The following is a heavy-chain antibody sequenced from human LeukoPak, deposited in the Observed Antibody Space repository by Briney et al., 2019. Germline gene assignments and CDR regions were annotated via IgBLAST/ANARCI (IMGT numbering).Heavy chain of an antibody. V-gene: IGHV4-59*12. CDR2: IYYSGST. D-gene: IGHD2-2*01. J-gene: IGHJ6*02. Sequence: SETLSLTCTVSGGSMSPYHWGWVRQPPGKGLEWTGYIYYSGSTNYHPSLKSRVTISVDTSKNQFSLKLSSVTAADTAVYYCARSLGGGYCSSTSCYRYYYGMDVWGQGTTVTVSS. CDR3: ARSLGGGYCSSTSCYRYYYGMDV. CDR1: GGSMSPYH.